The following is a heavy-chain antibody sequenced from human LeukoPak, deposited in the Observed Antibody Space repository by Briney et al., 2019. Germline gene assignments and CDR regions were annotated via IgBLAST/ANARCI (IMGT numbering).Heavy chain of an antibody. CDR3: DGQLWTNYNWFDP. V-gene: IGHV1-69*02. Sequence: SVKVSCKASGGTFSSYTISWVRQAPGQGLEWMGRIIPILGIANYAQKFQGRVTITADKSTSTAYMELSSLRSEDTAVYYCDGQLWTNYNWFDPLGQGTLVTVSS. J-gene: IGHJ5*02. D-gene: IGHD5-18*01. CDR2: IIPILGIA. CDR1: GGTFSSYT.